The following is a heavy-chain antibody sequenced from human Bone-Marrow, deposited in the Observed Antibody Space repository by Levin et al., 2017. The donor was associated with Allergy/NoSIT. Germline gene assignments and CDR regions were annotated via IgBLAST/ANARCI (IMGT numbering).Heavy chain of an antibody. D-gene: IGHD6-19*01. CDR3: AKDLSTRIAVTGNIAY. CDR1: GFTFNDYT. V-gene: IGHV3-43*01. CDR2: ISWDASTT. Sequence: GESLKISCAASGFTFNDYTMHWVRQAPQRGLEWVSLISWDASTTYYADSVRGRFTISRDNSKNALYLQMNSLTTEDTALYYCAKDLSTRIAVTGNIAYWGQGTLVTVSS. J-gene: IGHJ4*02.